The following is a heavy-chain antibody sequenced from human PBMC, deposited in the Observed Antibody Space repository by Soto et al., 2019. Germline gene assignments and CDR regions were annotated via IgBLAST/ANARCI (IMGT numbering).Heavy chain of an antibody. J-gene: IGHJ4*02. CDR1: GYSFTSYW. D-gene: IGHD3-22*01. Sequence: GESLKISCNGSGYSFTSYWIGWVRQMPGKGLEWMGIIYPGDSDTRYSPSFQGQVTISADKSISTAYLQWSSLKASDTAMYYCARHQPYYYDSSGYNLGYWGQGTLVTVYS. CDR3: ARHQPYYYDSSGYNLGY. V-gene: IGHV5-51*01. CDR2: IYPGDSDT.